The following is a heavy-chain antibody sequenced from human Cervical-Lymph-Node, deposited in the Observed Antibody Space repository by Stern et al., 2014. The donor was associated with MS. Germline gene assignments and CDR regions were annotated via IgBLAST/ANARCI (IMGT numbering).Heavy chain of an antibody. Sequence: QVQLVQSGGGLVKPGGSLRLSCAASGFSFPDYYMTWIRQAPGKGLEWLSYISSSGDLIHYADSVRGRFTISRDNVKNSLYLQMNSLRAEDTAVYYCARALGSYDDSWGQGTLVTVSS. V-gene: IGHV3-11*01. D-gene: IGHD3-10*01. CDR2: ISSSGDLI. J-gene: IGHJ5*01. CDR1: GFSFPDYY. CDR3: ARALGSYDDS.